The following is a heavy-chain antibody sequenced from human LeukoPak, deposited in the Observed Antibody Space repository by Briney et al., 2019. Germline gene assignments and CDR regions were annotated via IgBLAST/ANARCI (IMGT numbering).Heavy chain of an antibody. CDR3: ARSITMVRGVGY. Sequence: PSETLSLTCTVSGGSISTYYWSWIRQPPGKGLEWIGYIYHNGNTNYNPSLKSRVTLSVDTSKNQFSLKLSSVTAADAAVYYCARSITMVRGVGYWGQGTLVTVSS. CDR2: IYHNGNT. CDR1: GGSISTYY. J-gene: IGHJ4*02. V-gene: IGHV4-59*01. D-gene: IGHD3-10*01.